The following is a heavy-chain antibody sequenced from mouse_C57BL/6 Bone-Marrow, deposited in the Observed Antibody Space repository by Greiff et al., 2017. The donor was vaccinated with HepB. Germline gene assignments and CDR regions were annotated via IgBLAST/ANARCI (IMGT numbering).Heavy chain of an antibody. V-gene: IGHV1-5*01. CDR1: GYTFTSYW. CDR3: TRIHDGYYPPAMDY. J-gene: IGHJ4*01. Sequence: VQLQQSGTVLARPGASVKMSCKTSGYTFTSYWMHWVKQRPGQGLEWIGAIYPGNSDTSYNQKFKGKAKLTAVTSASTAYMELSSLTNEDSAVYYCTRIHDGYYPPAMDYWGQGTSVTVSS. D-gene: IGHD2-3*01. CDR2: IYPGNSDT.